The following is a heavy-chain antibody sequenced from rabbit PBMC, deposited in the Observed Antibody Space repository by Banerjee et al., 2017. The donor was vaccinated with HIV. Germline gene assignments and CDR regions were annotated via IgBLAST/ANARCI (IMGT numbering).Heavy chain of an antibody. CDR2: IYGDSSGST. Sequence: QEQLEESGGDLVKPEGSLTLTCTASGFSFSSSYYMCWVRQAPGKGLEHIACIYGDSSGSTYYASWVNGRFTISKSTSLNTVDLKMTGLTAADTATYFCGRADSVYYIWVDLWGPGTLVTVS. CDR1: GFSFSSSYY. V-gene: IGHV1S45*01. D-gene: IGHD1-1*01. J-gene: IGHJ5*01. CDR3: GRADSVYYIWVDL.